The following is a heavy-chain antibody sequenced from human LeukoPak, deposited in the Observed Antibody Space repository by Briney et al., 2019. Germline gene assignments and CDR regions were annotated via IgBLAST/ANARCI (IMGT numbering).Heavy chain of an antibody. CDR3: AKDAPNSLIVVVPTNLDY. D-gene: IGHD2-2*01. CDR1: GFTFSSYG. CDR2: IRYDGSNK. V-gene: IGHV3-30*02. Sequence: GSLRLFCAASGFTFSSYGMHWVRQAPGKGLEWVVFIRYDGSNKYYADSVKGRFTISRDNSKNTLYLQMNSLRAEDTAVYYCAKDAPNSLIVVVPTNLDYWGQGTLVTVSS. J-gene: IGHJ4*02.